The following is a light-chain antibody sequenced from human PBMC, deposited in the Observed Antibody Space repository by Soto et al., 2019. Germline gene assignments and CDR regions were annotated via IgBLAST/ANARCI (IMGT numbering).Light chain of an antibody. J-gene: IGKJ1*01. Sequence: DIHMTQSPSTLSASVGGRVTITCRASQNFNSWLAWYQQKPGKAPKLLIYEASSLEKGVPARFGGSGSGTEFTPTISSLQPDDFATYYCQQYNVYSWTFGQGTKVDIK. V-gene: IGKV1-5*03. CDR3: QQYNVYSWT. CDR2: EAS. CDR1: QNFNSW.